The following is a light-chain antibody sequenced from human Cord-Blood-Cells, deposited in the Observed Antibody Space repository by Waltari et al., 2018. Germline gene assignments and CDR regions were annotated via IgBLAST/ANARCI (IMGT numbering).Light chain of an antibody. CDR3: NSRDSSGNHLV. Sequence: SSELTQDPAVSVALGQTVRITCQGDSLRSYYASWYQQKPGQAPLLVIYGKNNRLSGIPDRFSGSSSGKTASLTITGAQAEDEADYYCNSRDSSGNHLVFGGGNKLTVL. J-gene: IGLJ2*01. V-gene: IGLV3-19*01. CDR1: SLRSYY. CDR2: GKN.